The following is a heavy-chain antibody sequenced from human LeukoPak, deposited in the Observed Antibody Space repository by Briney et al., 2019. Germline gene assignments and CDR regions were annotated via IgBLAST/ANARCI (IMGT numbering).Heavy chain of an antibody. CDR3: ARKSWLEAYFDY. Sequence: SETLSLTCAVYGGSFSGYYWSWIRQPPGKGLEWIGEINHSGSTNYNPSLKSRVTISVDTSKNQFSLKLSSVTAADTAVYYCARKSWLEAYFDYWGQGTLVTVSS. V-gene: IGHV4-34*01. D-gene: IGHD6-19*01. CDR2: INHSGST. CDR1: GGSFSGYY. J-gene: IGHJ4*02.